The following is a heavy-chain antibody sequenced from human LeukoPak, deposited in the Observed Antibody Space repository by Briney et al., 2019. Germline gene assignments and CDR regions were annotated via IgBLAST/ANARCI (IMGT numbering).Heavy chain of an antibody. CDR2: TSSDLNVK. CDR3: ARDRGYTYGHNFDY. V-gene: IGHV3-30-3*01. Sequence: PGGSLRLSCAASGFTFRNYVIHWVRQAPGKGLGWVAVTSSDLNVKLYADSVKGRFTISRDNSKNTMYLQMNSLVLEDTALYYCARDRGYTYGHNFDYWGQGTLVTVSS. D-gene: IGHD5-18*01. CDR1: GFTFRNYV. J-gene: IGHJ4*02.